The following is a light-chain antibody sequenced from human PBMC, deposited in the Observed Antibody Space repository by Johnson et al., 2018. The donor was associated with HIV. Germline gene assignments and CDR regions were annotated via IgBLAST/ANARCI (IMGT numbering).Light chain of an antibody. J-gene: IGLJ1*01. CDR2: DNN. Sequence: QSVLTQPPSVSAAPGQKVTISCYGSNSNIGSNYVSWYQQLPGTAPKLLIYDNNKRPSGIPDRFSGSKSGTSATLGITGLQTGAEADYYCGTWDSCLSGVLYLFGPGTKVTVL. CDR1: NSNIGSNY. CDR3: GTWDSCLSGVLYL. V-gene: IGLV1-51*01.